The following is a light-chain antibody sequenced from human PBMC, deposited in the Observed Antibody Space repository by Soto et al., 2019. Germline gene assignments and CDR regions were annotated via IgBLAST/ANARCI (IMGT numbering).Light chain of an antibody. V-gene: IGKV3-15*01. CDR1: QSVDSN. CDR2: GAS. J-gene: IGKJ1*01. CDR3: QQYKSYWT. Sequence: EILMTQSPATLSVSPGERATLSCRASQSVDSNLAWYQQKPGQAPRLLIYGASTRATGISARFSGSGSGTEFTLTISSLQSEDFATYHCQQYKSYWTFGQGTKVEIK.